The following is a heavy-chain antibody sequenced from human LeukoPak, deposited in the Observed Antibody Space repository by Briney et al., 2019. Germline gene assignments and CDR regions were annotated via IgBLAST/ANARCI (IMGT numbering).Heavy chain of an antibody. CDR3: ARDTADVDIVATITTY. V-gene: IGHV7-4-1*02. J-gene: IGHJ4*02. D-gene: IGHD5-12*01. CDR1: GYTFTSYV. Sequence: ASVKVSCKASGYTFTSYVMNWVRQAPGQGLEWMGWINTNTGNPTYAQGFTGRFVFSLDTSVSTAYLQISSLKAEDTAVYYCARDTADVDIVATITTYWGQGTLVTVSS. CDR2: INTNTGNP.